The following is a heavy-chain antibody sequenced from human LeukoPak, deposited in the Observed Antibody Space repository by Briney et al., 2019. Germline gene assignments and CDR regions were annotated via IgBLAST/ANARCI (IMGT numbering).Heavy chain of an antibody. V-gene: IGHV3-66*02. Sequence: GGSLRLSCAASGFTVSSKYMSGVRQARGRGLGLVSVICSGGGTYYVESVKGRFTISRDNSKNTLYLQMNSLRAEDTAVYYCAREVAAPPIYYYYYMDVWGKGTTVTVSS. CDR3: AREVAAPPIYYYYYMDV. J-gene: IGHJ6*03. D-gene: IGHD6-6*01. CDR1: GFTVSSKY. CDR2: ICSGGGT.